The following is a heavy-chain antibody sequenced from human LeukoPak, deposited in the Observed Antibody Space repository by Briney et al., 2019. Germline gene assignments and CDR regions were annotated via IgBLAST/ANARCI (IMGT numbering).Heavy chain of an antibody. Sequence: GGSLRLSCAASGFTFSDYYMSWIRQAPGKGLEGVSYISSSGSTIYYADSVKGRFTISRDNAKNSLYLQMNSLRAEDTAVYYCARGPCSSTSCYNFDYWGQGTPVTVSS. CDR3: ARGPCSSTSCYNFDY. V-gene: IGHV3-11*01. D-gene: IGHD2-2*02. CDR2: ISSSGSTI. CDR1: GFTFSDYY. J-gene: IGHJ4*02.